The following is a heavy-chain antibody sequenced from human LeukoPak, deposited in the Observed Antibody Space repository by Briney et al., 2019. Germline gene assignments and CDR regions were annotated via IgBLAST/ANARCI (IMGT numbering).Heavy chain of an antibody. D-gene: IGHD3-10*01. J-gene: IGHJ5*02. V-gene: IGHV4-4*07. Sequence: PSETLSLXCTVSGGSISSYYWSWIRQPAGKGLEGIGRIYTSGSTNYNPSLKSRVTMSVDTSKNQFSLKLSSVTAADTAVYYCARDLLWFGELLGGFWFDPWGQGTLVTVSS. CDR3: ARDLLWFGELLGGFWFDP. CDR1: GGSISSYY. CDR2: IYTSGST.